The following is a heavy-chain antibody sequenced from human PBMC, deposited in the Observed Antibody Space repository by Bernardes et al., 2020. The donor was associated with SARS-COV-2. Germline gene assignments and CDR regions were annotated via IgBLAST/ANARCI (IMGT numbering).Heavy chain of an antibody. CDR1: GYTFTSYG. D-gene: IGHD6-6*01. J-gene: IGHJ2*01. Sequence: ASVKVSCKASGYTFTSYGISWVRQAPGQGLEWMGWISADNGNTNYAQKFQGRVTMTTDTSTSTGYMELRSLRSDDTAVYYCATESRSSSSEWYFDLWGRGTLVTVSS. CDR3: ATESRSSSSEWYFDL. CDR2: ISADNGNT. V-gene: IGHV1-18*01.